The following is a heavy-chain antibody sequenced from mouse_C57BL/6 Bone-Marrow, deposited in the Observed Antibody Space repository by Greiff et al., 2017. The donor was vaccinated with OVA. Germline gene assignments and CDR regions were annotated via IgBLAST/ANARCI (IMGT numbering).Heavy chain of an antibody. Sequence: VQLQQSGAELVRPGASVTLSCKASGYTFTDYEMHWVKQTPVHGLEWIGAIDPETGGTAYNQKFKGKAILTADKSSSTAYMELRSLTSEDSAVYYCTRDYDSSLDYWGQGNTLTVSS. D-gene: IGHD1-1*01. V-gene: IGHV1-15*01. CDR3: TRDYDSSLDY. CDR2: IDPETGGT. J-gene: IGHJ2*01. CDR1: GYTFTDYE.